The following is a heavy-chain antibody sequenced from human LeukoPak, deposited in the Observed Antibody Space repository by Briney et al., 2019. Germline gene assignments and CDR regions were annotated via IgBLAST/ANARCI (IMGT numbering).Heavy chain of an antibody. D-gene: IGHD3-10*01. Sequence: SETLSLTCTVSGGSISSHYWSWIRQPPGKGLEWIGYIYYSGSTNYNPSLKSRVTISVDTSKNQFSLKLSSVTAADTAVYYCARQWVRGSLDYWGQGTLVTVSS. CDR3: ARQWVRGSLDY. J-gene: IGHJ4*02. CDR2: IYYSGST. V-gene: IGHV4-59*11. CDR1: GGSISSHY.